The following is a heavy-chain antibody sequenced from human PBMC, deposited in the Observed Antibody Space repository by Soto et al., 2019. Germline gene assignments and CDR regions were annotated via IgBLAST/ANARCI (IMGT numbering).Heavy chain of an antibody. Sequence: PSETLSLTCAVSGGPISSSYWWSWVRQPPGKGLEWIGEIYHSGSANYNPSLKSRVTISVDNSKNQFSLKLSSVTAADTAVYYCARYIAASGTYYFDYWGQGTLVTVSS. CDR1: GGPISSSYW. CDR2: IYHSGSA. D-gene: IGHD6-13*01. CDR3: ARYIAASGTYYFDY. J-gene: IGHJ4*02. V-gene: IGHV4-4*02.